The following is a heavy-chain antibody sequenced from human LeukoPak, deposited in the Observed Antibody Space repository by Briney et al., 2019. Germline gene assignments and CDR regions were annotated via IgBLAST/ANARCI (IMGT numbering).Heavy chain of an antibody. J-gene: IGHJ4*02. Sequence: SETLSLTCTVSGDSISSGDYYWSWIRQPAGKGLEWIGRISSSGSTNYNPSLKSRVTISVDTSKNQFSLKLSSVTAADTAVYYCARDPGYFDYWGQGTLVTVSS. V-gene: IGHV4-61*02. CDR2: ISSSGST. CDR3: ARDPGYFDY. CDR1: GDSISSGDYY.